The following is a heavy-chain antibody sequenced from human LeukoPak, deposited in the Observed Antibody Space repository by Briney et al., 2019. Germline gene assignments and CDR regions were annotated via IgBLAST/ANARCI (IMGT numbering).Heavy chain of an antibody. V-gene: IGHV1-8*02. CDR1: GYTFTSYY. CDR3: ATGSGSNQH. Sequence: ASVKVSCKASGYTFTSYYMHWVRQATGQGLEWMGWMNPNSGNTGYAQKFQGRVTMTRNTSISTAYMELSSLRSEDTAVYYCATGSGSNQHWGQGTLVTVSS. D-gene: IGHD3-10*01. J-gene: IGHJ1*01. CDR2: MNPNSGNT.